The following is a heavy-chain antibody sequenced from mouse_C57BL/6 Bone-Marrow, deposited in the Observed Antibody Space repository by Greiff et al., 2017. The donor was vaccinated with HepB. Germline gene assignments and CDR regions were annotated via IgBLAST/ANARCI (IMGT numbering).Heavy chain of an antibody. Sequence: EVQVVESEGGLVQPGSSMKLSCTASGFTFSDYYMAWVRQVPEKGLEWVANINYDGSSTYYLDSLKSRFIISRDNAKNILYLQMSSLKSEDTATYYCARDRLGRAMDYWGQGTSVTVSS. V-gene: IGHV5-16*01. CDR2: INYDGSST. CDR3: ARDRLGRAMDY. D-gene: IGHD4-1*01. CDR1: GFTFSDYY. J-gene: IGHJ4*01.